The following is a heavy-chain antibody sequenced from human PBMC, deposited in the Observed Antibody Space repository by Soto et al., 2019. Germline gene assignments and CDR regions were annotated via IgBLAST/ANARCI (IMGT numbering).Heavy chain of an antibody. D-gene: IGHD6-19*01. Sequence: SETLSLTCTVSGCSIISYYWSWILQPPGKGLECMGYIYYSGSTNNKPSLTSRVPISEVTSKTQFSLNESSGTAADTAVYYSARHSDSLYSSGWYNWXDPWGQGNLVTVSS. CDR2: IYYSGST. J-gene: IGHJ5*02. CDR3: ARHSDSLYSSGWYNWXDP. CDR1: GCSIISYY. V-gene: IGHV4-59*08.